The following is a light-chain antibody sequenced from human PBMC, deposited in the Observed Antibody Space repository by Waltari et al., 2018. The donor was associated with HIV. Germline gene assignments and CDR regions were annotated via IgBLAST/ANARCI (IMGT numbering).Light chain of an antibody. CDR2: GAS. CDR3: QQYGISPRI. Sequence: DIVLTQSPGTLSLSPGESATLSCRASESVNSDFLAWYQQRPGQAPRVRVYGASTRALGIPDRFSGSGSGTDFTLTISRLEPEDFAVYYCQQYGISPRIFGQGTKVE. J-gene: IGKJ1*01. CDR1: ESVNSDF. V-gene: IGKV3-20*01.